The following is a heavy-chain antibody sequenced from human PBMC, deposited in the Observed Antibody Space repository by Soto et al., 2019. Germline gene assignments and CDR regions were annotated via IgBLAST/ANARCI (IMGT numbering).Heavy chain of an antibody. V-gene: IGHV3-30-3*01. J-gene: IGHJ4*02. CDR1: GFTFSSYA. D-gene: IGHD3-9*01. CDR3: ARWYDTIDYFDY. Sequence: VGSLRLSCAASGFTFSSYAMHWVRQAPGKGLEWVAVISYDGSNKYYADSVKGRFTISRDNSKNTLYLQMNSLRAEDTAVYYCARWYDTIDYFDYWGQGTLVTVSP. CDR2: ISYDGSNK.